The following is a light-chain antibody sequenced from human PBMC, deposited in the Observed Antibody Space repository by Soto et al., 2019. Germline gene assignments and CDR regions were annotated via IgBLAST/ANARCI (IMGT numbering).Light chain of an antibody. Sequence: DIQMTQSPSTLSASVGDRVTITCRASQSISSWLAWYQQKPGKAPKLLIYKASSLESGGPSRFSGSGSGTEFTLIISSLQHDEFARYYCQQHNSYSRNTFGQGTKLEIK. CDR1: QSISSW. CDR3: QQHNSYSRNT. V-gene: IGKV1-5*03. J-gene: IGKJ2*01. CDR2: KAS.